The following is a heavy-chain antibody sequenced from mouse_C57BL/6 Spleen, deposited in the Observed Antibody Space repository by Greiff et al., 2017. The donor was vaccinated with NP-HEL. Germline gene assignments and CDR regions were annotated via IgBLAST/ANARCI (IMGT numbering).Heavy chain of an antibody. J-gene: IGHJ2*01. CDR3: ARKSTRTSY. Sequence: VHLQQSGAELVKPGASVKMSCKASGYTFTSYTMHWVKQRPGQGLEWIGYINTSSGYTKYNQKFKDKATLTADKSSSTAYMPLSSLTSEDSAVYYCARKSTRTSYGGQGTTLTVSS. D-gene: IGHD3-1*01. V-gene: IGHV1-4*01. CDR1: GYTFTSYT. CDR2: INTSSGYT.